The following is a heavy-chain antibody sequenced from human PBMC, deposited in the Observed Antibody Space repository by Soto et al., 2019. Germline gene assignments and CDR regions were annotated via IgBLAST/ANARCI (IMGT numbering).Heavy chain of an antibody. CDR2: IYPGDSDT. CDR1: GYSFTSYW. CDR3: AIDSGGIAVAGTRGFHYYYGMDV. Sequence: PGESLKISCKGSGYSFTSYWIGWVRQMPGKGLEWMGIIYPGDSDTRYSPSFQGQVTISADKSISTAYLQWSSLKASDTAMYYCAIDSGGIAVAGTRGFHYYYGMDVWGQGTTVTVSS. D-gene: IGHD6-19*01. J-gene: IGHJ6*02. V-gene: IGHV5-51*01.